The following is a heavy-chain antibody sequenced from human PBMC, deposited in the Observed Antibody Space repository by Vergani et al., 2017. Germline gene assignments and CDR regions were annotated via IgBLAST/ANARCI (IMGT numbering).Heavy chain of an antibody. Sequence: QVQLVQSGAEVKKPGASVEVSCKASGYTFTGYYMHWVRQAPGQGLEWMGWINPNSGGTNYAQKFQGRVTMTRDTSISTAYMELSRLRSDDTAVYYCARPGPLMRGXYYYGSGSYYPFDYWGQGTLVTVSS. CDR3: ARPGPLMRGXYYYGSGSYYPFDY. D-gene: IGHD3-10*01. CDR1: GYTFTGYY. CDR2: INPNSGGT. J-gene: IGHJ4*02. V-gene: IGHV1-2*02.